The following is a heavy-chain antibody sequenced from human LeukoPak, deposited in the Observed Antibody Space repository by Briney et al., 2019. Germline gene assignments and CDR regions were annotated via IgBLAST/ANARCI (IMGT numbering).Heavy chain of an antibody. CDR3: AKGRGVGATGNFDY. J-gene: IGHJ4*02. Sequence: SETLSLTCTVSGGSISSYYWSWIRQPAGKGLEWIGRIYTSGSTNYNPSLKSRVTISVDTSKNQFSLKLSSVTAADTAVYYCAKGRGVGATGNFDYWGQGTLVTVSS. D-gene: IGHD1-26*01. CDR2: IYTSGST. V-gene: IGHV4-4*07. CDR1: GGSISSYY.